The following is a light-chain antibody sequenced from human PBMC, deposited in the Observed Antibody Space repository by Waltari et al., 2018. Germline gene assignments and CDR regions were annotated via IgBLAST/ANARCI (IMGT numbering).Light chain of an antibody. CDR1: SSAVGRYNY. Sequence: QSALTQPPSASGSPGQSVTISCTGTSSAVGRYNYVSWYQQHPGNAPKLMIYEVSKRPSGVPARLSGSKSCNTASLTVSGLQAEDEADYYCSSYAGSNNVVFGGGTKLTVL. J-gene: IGLJ2*01. V-gene: IGLV2-8*01. CDR3: SSYAGSNNVV. CDR2: EVS.